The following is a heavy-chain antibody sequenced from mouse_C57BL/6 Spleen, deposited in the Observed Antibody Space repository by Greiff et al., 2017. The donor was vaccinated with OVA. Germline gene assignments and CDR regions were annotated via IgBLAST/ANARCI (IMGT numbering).Heavy chain of an antibody. D-gene: IGHD3-2*02. CDR3: ARRVDSSGLFAY. V-gene: IGHV5-9*01. J-gene: IGHJ3*01. CDR2: ISGGGGNT. Sequence: EVKVVESGGGLVKPGGSLKLSCAASGFTFSSYTMSWVRQTPEKRLEWVATISGGGGNTYYPDSVKGRFTISRDNAKNTLYLQMSSLRSEDTALYYCARRVDSSGLFAYWGQGTLVTVSA. CDR1: GFTFSSYT.